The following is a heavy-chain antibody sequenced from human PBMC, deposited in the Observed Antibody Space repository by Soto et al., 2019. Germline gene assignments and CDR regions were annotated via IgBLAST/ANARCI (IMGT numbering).Heavy chain of an antibody. CDR3: ARHSPIFGVVISYNLFDP. J-gene: IGHJ5*02. V-gene: IGHV2-5*02. Sequence: QITLKECGPTLVKPTQTLTLTCTFSGFSLSTSGVGVGWIRQHPGKALEWLALIYWDDDKRYSPSLKSRLTITKDTSKNQVVLTMTNMDPVDTATYYCARHSPIFGVVISYNLFDPWCQGTLVTVSS. CDR2: IYWDDDK. D-gene: IGHD3-3*01. CDR1: GFSLSTSGVG.